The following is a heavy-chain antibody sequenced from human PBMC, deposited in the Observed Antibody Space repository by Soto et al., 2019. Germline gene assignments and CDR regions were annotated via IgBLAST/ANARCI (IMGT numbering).Heavy chain of an antibody. J-gene: IGHJ4*02. CDR2: IYYSGST. CDR3: ATSGGSGYYPFDY. CDR1: GGSISSGGYY. V-gene: IGHV4-31*03. D-gene: IGHD3-22*01. Sequence: SETLSLTCTVSGGSISSGGYYWSWIRQHPGKCLEWIGYIYYSGSTYYNPSLKSRVTISVDTSKNQFSLKLSSVTAADTAVYYCATSGGSGYYPFDYWGQGTLVTVSS.